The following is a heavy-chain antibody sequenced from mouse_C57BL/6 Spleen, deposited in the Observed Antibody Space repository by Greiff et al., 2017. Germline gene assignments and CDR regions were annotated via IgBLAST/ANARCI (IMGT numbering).Heavy chain of an antibody. V-gene: IGHV1-22*01. CDR1: GYTFTDYN. Sequence: EVKLQESGPELVKPGASVKMSCKASGYTFTDYNMHWVKQSHGKSLEWIGYINPNNGGTSYNQKFKGKATLTVNKSSSTAYMELRSLTSEDSAVYYCAREYDYDRYAMDYWGQGTSVTVSS. J-gene: IGHJ4*01. D-gene: IGHD2-4*01. CDR3: AREYDYDRYAMDY. CDR2: INPNNGGT.